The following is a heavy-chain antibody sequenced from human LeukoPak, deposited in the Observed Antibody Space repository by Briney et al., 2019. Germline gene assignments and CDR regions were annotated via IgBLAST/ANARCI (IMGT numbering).Heavy chain of an antibody. CDR3: ARFSGSRIAAAGTGADY. D-gene: IGHD6-13*01. V-gene: IGHV4-59*01. J-gene: IGHJ4*02. CDR2: IYYSGST. CDR1: GGSISSYY. Sequence: SETLSLTCTVSGGSISSYYWSWIRQPPGKGLEWIGYIYYSGSTNYNPPLKSRVTISVDTSKNQFSLKLSSVTAADTAVYYCARFSGSRIAAAGTGADYWGQGTLVTVSS.